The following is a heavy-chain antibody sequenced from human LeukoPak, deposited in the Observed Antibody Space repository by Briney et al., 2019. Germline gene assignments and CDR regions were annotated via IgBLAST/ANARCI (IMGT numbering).Heavy chain of an antibody. CDR2: ISNSGSTI. J-gene: IGHJ4*02. Sequence: GGSLRLSCAASGFTFSSYEMNWVRQAPGKGLEWVSYISNSGSTIYYADSVKGRFTISRDNAKNSLYLQMNSLRAEDTAVYYCARGVAVAGTLDYWGQGTLVTVSS. D-gene: IGHD6-19*01. V-gene: IGHV3-48*03. CDR1: GFTFSSYE. CDR3: ARGVAVAGTLDY.